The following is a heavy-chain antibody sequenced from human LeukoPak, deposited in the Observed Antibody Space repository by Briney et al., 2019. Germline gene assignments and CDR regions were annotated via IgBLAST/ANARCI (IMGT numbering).Heavy chain of an antibody. Sequence: SETLSLTCTVSGGSISSSSYYWGWIRQPPGKGLEWIGSIYYSGSTYYNPSLKSRVTISVDTSKNQFSLKLSSVTAADTAVYYCARAGDSSGWQLFDYWGQGTLVTVSS. CDR2: IYYSGST. D-gene: IGHD6-19*01. CDR3: ARAGDSSGWQLFDY. CDR1: GGSISSSSYY. V-gene: IGHV4-39*07. J-gene: IGHJ4*02.